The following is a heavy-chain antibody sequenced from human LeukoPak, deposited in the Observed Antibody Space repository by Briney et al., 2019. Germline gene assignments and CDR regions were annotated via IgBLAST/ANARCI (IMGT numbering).Heavy chain of an antibody. CDR3: AGSITIFGVVPGELDY. D-gene: IGHD3-3*01. Sequence: GGSLRLSCAASGFTFSNYGMHWVRQAPGKGLEWVAFTRYDGSNKYYADSVKGRFTISRDNSKNTLYLQMNSLRAEDTAVYYCAGSITIFGVVPGELDYWGQGTLVTVSS. V-gene: IGHV3-30*02. J-gene: IGHJ4*02. CDR1: GFTFSNYG. CDR2: TRYDGSNK.